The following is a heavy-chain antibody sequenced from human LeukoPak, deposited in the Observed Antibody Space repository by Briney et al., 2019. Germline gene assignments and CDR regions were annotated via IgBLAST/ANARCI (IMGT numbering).Heavy chain of an antibody. CDR3: ARLTDCSSTSCYRGPYHWFDP. CDR1: GGSISSYY. Sequence: SETLSLTCTVSGGSISSYYWSWIRQPPGKGLEWIGYIYTSGSTNYNPSLKGRVTISVDTSKNQFSLKLSSVTAADTAVYYCARLTDCSSTSCYRGPYHWFDPWGQGTLVTVSS. D-gene: IGHD2-2*01. V-gene: IGHV4-4*09. CDR2: IYTSGST. J-gene: IGHJ5*02.